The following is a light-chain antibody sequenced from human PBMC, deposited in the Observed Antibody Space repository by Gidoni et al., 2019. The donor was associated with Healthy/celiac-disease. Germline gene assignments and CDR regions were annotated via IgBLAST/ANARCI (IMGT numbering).Light chain of an antibody. J-gene: IGLJ2*01. CDR2: QDS. V-gene: IGLV3-1*01. CDR3: QAWDSSQVV. CDR1: KLGDKY. Sequence: SYELTQPPSVSVSPGQTASITCSGDKLGDKYACWYQQKPGQSPVLVIYQDSKRPSGIPERFSGSNSGNTATLTISGTQAMDEADYYCQAWDSSQVVFGGGTKLTV.